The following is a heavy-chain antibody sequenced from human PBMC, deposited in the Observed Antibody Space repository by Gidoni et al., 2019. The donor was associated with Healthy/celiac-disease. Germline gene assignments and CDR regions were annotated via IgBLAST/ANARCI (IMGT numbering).Heavy chain of an antibody. CDR3: AKNFGGSSSWYEDY. D-gene: IGHD6-13*01. CDR1: GFTFSSYG. V-gene: IGHV3-30*18. J-gene: IGHJ4*02. Sequence: QVQLVESGGGVVQPGRSLRLSCAASGFTFSSYGMHWVRQAPGKGLEWVAVISYDGSNKYYADSVKGRFTISRDNSKNTLYLQMNSLRAEDTAVYYCAKNFGGSSSWYEDYWGQGTLVTVSS. CDR2: ISYDGSNK.